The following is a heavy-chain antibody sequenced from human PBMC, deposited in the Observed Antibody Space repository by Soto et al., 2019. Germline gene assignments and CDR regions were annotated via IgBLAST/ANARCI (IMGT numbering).Heavy chain of an antibody. V-gene: IGHV4-4*07. CDR2: IYATGTT. Sequence: PXGTLSLTGTVPGASISGFYWSWIRKSSGKGLEWIGRIYATGTTDYNPSLKSRVMMSVDTSKKQFSLKLRSVTAADTAVYYCVRDGTKTLRDWFDPWGQGISVTVSS. CDR1: GASISGFY. J-gene: IGHJ5*02. CDR3: VRDGTKTLRDWFDP. D-gene: IGHD1-1*01.